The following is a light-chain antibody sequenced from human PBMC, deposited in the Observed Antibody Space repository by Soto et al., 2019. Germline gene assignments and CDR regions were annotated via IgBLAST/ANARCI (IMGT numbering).Light chain of an antibody. J-gene: IGKJ2*01. CDR3: QQYVASPYT. Sequence: EIVMTQSPATLSVSPGERATLSCRASQSVSSNLAWYQQKPGQAPRLLIYGASNRATGIPARFSGSGSGTEFTLTISSLEPEDFAVYYCQQYVASPYTFGQGTKVDIK. V-gene: IGKV3D-15*01. CDR1: QSVSSN. CDR2: GAS.